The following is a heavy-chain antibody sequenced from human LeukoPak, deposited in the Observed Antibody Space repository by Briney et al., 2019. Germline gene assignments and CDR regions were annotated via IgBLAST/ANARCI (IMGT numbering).Heavy chain of an antibody. CDR2: ISGSGGST. V-gene: IGHV3-23*01. CDR1: GFTFSSYA. D-gene: IGHD2-15*01. CDR3: ARAVRGYCSGGSCYALDY. J-gene: IGHJ4*02. Sequence: GGSLRLSCAASGFTFSSYAMSWVRQAPGKGLEWVSAISGSGGSTYYADSVKGRFTISRDNAKNTLYLQMNSLRAEDTAVYYCARAVRGYCSGGSCYALDYWGQGTLVTVSS.